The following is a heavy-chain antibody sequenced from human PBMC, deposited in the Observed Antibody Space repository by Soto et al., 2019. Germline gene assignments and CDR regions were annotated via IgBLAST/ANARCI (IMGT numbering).Heavy chain of an antibody. D-gene: IGHD2-2*02. Sequence: PSETLSLTCSVSGAYVTTYFWSWIRQPAGKGLDWIGRVYPSGNSDSNPSLRGRVTMSVDSSTNQLSLRLTSVTAADTAIYYCVSAGRNHYNGIEAWGQGTTVTVYS. CDR2: VYPSGNS. CDR3: VSAGRNHYNGIEA. CDR1: GAYVTTYF. J-gene: IGHJ6*02. V-gene: IGHV4-4*07.